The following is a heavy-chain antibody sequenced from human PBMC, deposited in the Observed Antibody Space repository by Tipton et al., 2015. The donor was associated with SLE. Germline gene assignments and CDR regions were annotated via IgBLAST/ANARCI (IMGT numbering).Heavy chain of an antibody. Sequence: QSGAEVKMPGASVTVSCKTSGYDFTSYDINWVRQSTGQGLEWMGWINPNSGITDYAQKFQGRVSMTRNIFANTAYMELYSLRSDDTAVYYCALSSVAATQAYWGQGTLVTVSS. D-gene: IGHD6-13*01. J-gene: IGHJ4*02. CDR1: GYDFTSYD. V-gene: IGHV1-8*01. CDR2: INPNSGIT. CDR3: ALSSVAATQAY.